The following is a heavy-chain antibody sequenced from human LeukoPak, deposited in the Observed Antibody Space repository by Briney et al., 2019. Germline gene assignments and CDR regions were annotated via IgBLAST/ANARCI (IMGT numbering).Heavy chain of an antibody. CDR3: ARLMDSSSWYFDY. CDR1: GGSFSGYY. Sequence: SETLSLTCAVYGGSFSGYYWSWIRQPPGKGLEWIGEINHSGSTNYNPSLKSRVTISVDTSKNQFSLKLSSVTAADTAVYYCARLMDSSSWYFDYWGQGTLVTVSS. D-gene: IGHD6-13*01. CDR2: INHSGST. J-gene: IGHJ4*02. V-gene: IGHV4-34*01.